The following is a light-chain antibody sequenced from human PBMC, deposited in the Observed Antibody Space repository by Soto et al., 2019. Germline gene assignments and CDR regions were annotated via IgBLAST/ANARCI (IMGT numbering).Light chain of an antibody. V-gene: IGKV3-20*01. Sequence: EIVLTQSPGTLSLSPGETASLSCWASQSIISNFLAWYRQRRGQPPRLLIYDSSRRASGIPARFTGSGSGTAFTLTISRVEPEDSAVYYCQQTFHSPRTFGQGTRLEI. CDR3: QQTFHSPRT. J-gene: IGKJ2*01. CDR2: DSS. CDR1: QSIISNF.